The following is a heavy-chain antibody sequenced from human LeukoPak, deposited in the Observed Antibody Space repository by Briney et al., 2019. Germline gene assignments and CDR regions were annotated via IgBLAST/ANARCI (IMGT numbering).Heavy chain of an antibody. CDR1: GGYISDDY. D-gene: IGHD6-13*01. CDR2: IYSSGSV. Sequence: SETLSLTCTISGGYISDDYWNWIRQPPGKGLEWIGKIYSSGSVSYSPSLKSRVTMSIDTSKNQFSLKLSSVTAADTAVYYCARGGTSTWYSGDYWGQGALVTVSS. CDR3: ARGGTSTWYSGDY. V-gene: IGHV4-59*01. J-gene: IGHJ4*02.